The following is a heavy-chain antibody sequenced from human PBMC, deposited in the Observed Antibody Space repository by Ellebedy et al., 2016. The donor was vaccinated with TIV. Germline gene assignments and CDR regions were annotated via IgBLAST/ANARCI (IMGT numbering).Heavy chain of an antibody. CDR2: KRFDGRSE. CDR1: GFSFSTHG. J-gene: IGHJ4*02. CDR3: TRETNPPPGALAGTGFDC. Sequence: GESLKISCVASGFSFSTHGMHWVRQAPGKGLEWVAFKRFDGRSEYNGDSVKGRFIISRDLSKNTLYLQVTRLRSEDTGIYYCTRETNPPPGALAGTGFDCWGQGTLVIVSS. V-gene: IGHV3-30*02. D-gene: IGHD6-19*01.